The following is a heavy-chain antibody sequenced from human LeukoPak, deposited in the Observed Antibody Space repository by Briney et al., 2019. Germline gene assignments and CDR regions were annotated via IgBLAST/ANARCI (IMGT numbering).Heavy chain of an antibody. V-gene: IGHV3-23*01. CDR1: GFIFSNYA. Sequence: PGGSLRLSCAASGFIFSNYAMSWVRQAPGKGLEWVSSIGTSGGGTYYADSVKGRFTISRDNSKNTLYLQMSSLTTEDTALYFCARGTFMISFGAKDGYWGQGTLVTVSS. D-gene: IGHD3-16*01. J-gene: IGHJ4*02. CDR3: ARGTFMISFGAKDGY. CDR2: IGTSGGGT.